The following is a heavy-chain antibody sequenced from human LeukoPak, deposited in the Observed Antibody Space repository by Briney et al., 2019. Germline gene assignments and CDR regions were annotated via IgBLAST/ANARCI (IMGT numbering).Heavy chain of an antibody. CDR3: ASFIRPITIFETYYFDY. Sequence: SETLSLTCTVSGGSISSSSYYWGWIRQPPGKGLEWIGSIYYSGSTYYNPSLKSRVTISVDTSRNQFSLKLSSVTAADTAVYYCASFIRPITIFETYYFDYWGQGTLVTVSS. V-gene: IGHV4-39*07. CDR2: IYYSGST. CDR1: GGSISSSSYY. D-gene: IGHD3-3*01. J-gene: IGHJ4*02.